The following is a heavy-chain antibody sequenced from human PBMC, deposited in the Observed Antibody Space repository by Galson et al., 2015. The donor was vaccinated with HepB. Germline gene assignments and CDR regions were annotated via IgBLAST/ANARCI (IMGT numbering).Heavy chain of an antibody. D-gene: IGHD3-22*01. Sequence: SLRLSCAASGFTVSSSYMSWVRQSPGKGLEWVSVIYSNCATYYADSVKGRFTISRDASKNTLFLQMNSLGAEDTAVYFCARWKDSGRYNVGTDAFDVWGQGTKVTVSS. CDR2: IYSNCAT. V-gene: IGHV3-53*01. CDR3: ARWKDSGRYNVGTDAFDV. CDR1: GFTVSSSY. J-gene: IGHJ3*01.